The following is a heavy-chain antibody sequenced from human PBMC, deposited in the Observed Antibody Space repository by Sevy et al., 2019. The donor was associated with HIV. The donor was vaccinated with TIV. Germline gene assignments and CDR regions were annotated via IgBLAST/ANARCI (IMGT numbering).Heavy chain of an antibody. CDR3: ARLPTESHDAFDI. J-gene: IGHJ3*02. D-gene: IGHD4-17*01. Sequence: GESLKISCKGSGYSFTSYWIGWVRQMPGKGLEWMGIICPGDSDTRYSPSFQGQVTISADKSISTAYLQWSSLKASDTAMYYCARLPTESHDAFDIWGQGTMVTVSS. V-gene: IGHV5-51*01. CDR2: ICPGDSDT. CDR1: GYSFTSYW.